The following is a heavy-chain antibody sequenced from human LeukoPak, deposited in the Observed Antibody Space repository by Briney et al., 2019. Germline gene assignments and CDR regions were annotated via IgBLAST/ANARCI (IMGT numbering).Heavy chain of an antibody. J-gene: IGHJ4*02. D-gene: IGHD1-26*01. Sequence: GASVKVSCKASGFTFTNYFMHWVRQAPGQGLEWMGIINPSGGSTTYAQKFQGRVTMTTDTSTSTVYMDLSSLRSEDTDVYYCAREVPNSGGYNSWGQGTLVTVSS. CDR1: GFTFTNYF. CDR2: INPSGGST. V-gene: IGHV1-46*01. CDR3: AREVPNSGGYNS.